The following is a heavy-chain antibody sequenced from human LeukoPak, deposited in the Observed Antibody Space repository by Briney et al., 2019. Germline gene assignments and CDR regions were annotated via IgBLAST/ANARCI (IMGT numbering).Heavy chain of an antibody. D-gene: IGHD2-2*01. CDR3: ARLRGGMYSSRDAFDI. CDR1: GYTFTTNG. Sequence: GSVRVSCAASGYTFTTNGVSWVRQAPGEGLEWLAYICPYDGETNYTPDLRCCVTLITDTSTSTAYLELTSLTSDDTAVYYCARLRGGMYSSRDAFDIWGQGTMVTVSS. J-gene: IGHJ3*02. CDR2: ICPYDGET. V-gene: IGHV1-18*04.